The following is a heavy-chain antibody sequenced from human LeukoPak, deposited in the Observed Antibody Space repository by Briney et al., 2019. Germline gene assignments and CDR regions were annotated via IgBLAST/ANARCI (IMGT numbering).Heavy chain of an antibody. Sequence: GGSLRLSCAASGFTFSSYSMYWVRQAPGKGLEWVSGVSGSGGTTHYAHSVRGRFTFSRDYSKHTLYLQMHSPTAGDTAVYYCVKGGNGYCTNGICSPRVVAAIDNWGQGTLVTVSS. J-gene: IGHJ4*02. CDR2: VSGSGGTT. D-gene: IGHD2-8*01. V-gene: IGHV3-23*01. CDR3: VKGGNGYCTNGICSPRVVAAIDN. CDR1: GFTFSSYS.